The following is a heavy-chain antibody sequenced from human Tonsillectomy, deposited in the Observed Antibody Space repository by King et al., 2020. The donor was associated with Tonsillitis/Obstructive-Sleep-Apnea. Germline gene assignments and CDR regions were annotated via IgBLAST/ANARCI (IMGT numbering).Heavy chain of an antibody. J-gene: IGHJ4*02. CDR2: IYPGDSDT. CDR1: GYSFTSYG. V-gene: IGHV5-51*01. D-gene: IGHD3-3*01. CDR3: AGSAIFGLYYFDY. Sequence: VQLVESGAEVKKPGESLKISCKGSGYSFTSYGIGWVRQMPGKGLEWMGIIYPGDSDTRYSPSFQGQVTISADKSISTAYLHWSSLKASDTAMYYCAGSAIFGLYYFDYWGQGTLVTVSS.